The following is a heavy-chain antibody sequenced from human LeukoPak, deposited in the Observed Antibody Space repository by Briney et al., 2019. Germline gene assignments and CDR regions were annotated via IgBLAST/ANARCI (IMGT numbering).Heavy chain of an antibody. V-gene: IGHV3-23*01. D-gene: IGHD2-2*02. Sequence: GGSLRLSCAASGFTFSNYSMNWVRQAPGKGLEWVSAISGSGGSTYYADSVKGRFTISRDNSKNTLYLQMNSLRAEDTAVYYCAKSQSPWAPVVPAAIGDYWGQGTLVTVSS. CDR2: ISGSGGST. CDR1: GFTFSNYS. CDR3: AKSQSPWAPVVPAAIGDY. J-gene: IGHJ4*02.